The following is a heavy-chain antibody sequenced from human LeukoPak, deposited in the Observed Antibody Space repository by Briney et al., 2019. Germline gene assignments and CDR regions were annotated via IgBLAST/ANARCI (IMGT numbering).Heavy chain of an antibody. J-gene: IGHJ4*02. CDR3: AKDQYIAVAGCFDY. D-gene: IGHD6-19*01. Sequence: GRSLRLSCAASGFTFSSYGMHWVRQAPGKGLEWEAVISYDGSNKYYADSVKGRFTISRDNSKNTLYLQMNSLRAEDTAVYYCAKDQYIAVAGCFDYWGQGTLVTVSS. V-gene: IGHV3-30*18. CDR2: ISYDGSNK. CDR1: GFTFSSYG.